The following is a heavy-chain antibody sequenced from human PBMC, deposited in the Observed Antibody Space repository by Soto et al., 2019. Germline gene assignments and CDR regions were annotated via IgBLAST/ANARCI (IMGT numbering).Heavy chain of an antibody. CDR2: IWYDGSNK. CDR3: ARDAENYGDTYYYYGMDV. V-gene: IGHV3-33*01. J-gene: IGHJ6*02. D-gene: IGHD4-17*01. CDR1: GFTFSSYG. Sequence: GGSLRLSCAASGFTFSSYGMHWVRQAPGKGLEWVAVIWYDGSNKYYADSVKGRFTISRDNSKNTLYLQMNSLRAEDTAVYYCARDAENYGDTYYYYGMDVWGQGTTVTVSS.